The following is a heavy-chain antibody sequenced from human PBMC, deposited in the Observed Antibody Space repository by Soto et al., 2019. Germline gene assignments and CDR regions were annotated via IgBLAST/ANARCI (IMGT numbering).Heavy chain of an antibody. CDR1: GGSISSSSYY. V-gene: IGHV4-39*01. CDR2: IYYSGST. Sequence: QLQLQDSGPGLVKPSETLSLTCTVSGGSISSSSYYWGWIRQPPGKGLEWIGSIYYSGSTYYNPSLKSRVTISLDTFKNQFSLKLSSVTAADTAVYYCARHTPAISISDHWGQGTLVTVSS. CDR3: ARHTPAISISDH. D-gene: IGHD2-15*01. J-gene: IGHJ4*02.